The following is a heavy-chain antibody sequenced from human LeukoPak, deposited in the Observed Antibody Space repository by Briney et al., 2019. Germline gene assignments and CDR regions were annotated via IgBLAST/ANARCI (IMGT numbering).Heavy chain of an antibody. J-gene: IGHJ6*02. D-gene: IGHD3-22*01. V-gene: IGHV3-21*01. CDR1: GFTFSSYS. CDR3: ARALDSSGYYYVTYYYYGMDV. Sequence: GGSLSLSCAASGFTFSSYSMNWFRKAPGKGLEWVSSISSISSYIYYADSVKGRFTISRDNAKNSLYLQMNSLRAEDTAVYYCARALDSSGYYYVTYYYYGMDVWGQGTTVTVSS. CDR2: ISSISSYI.